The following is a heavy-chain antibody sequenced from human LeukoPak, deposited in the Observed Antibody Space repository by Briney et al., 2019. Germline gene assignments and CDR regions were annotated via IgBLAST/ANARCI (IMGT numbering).Heavy chain of an antibody. D-gene: IGHD6-19*01. CDR2: INHSGST. Sequence: SETLSLTCAVYGGSFSGYYWSWIRQPPGKGLEWIGEINHSGSTNYNPSPKSRVTISVDTSKNQFSLKLSSVTAADTAVYYCARAPLGWYFDYWGQGTLVTVSS. CDR3: ARAPLGWYFDY. V-gene: IGHV4-34*01. J-gene: IGHJ4*02. CDR1: GGSFSGYY.